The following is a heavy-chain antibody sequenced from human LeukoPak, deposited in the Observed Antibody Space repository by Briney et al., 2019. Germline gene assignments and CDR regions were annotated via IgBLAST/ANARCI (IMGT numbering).Heavy chain of an antibody. V-gene: IGHV5-51*01. CDR3: ARRLYSNYWFWEY. J-gene: IGHJ4*02. CDR1: GNSFTSYW. D-gene: IGHD4-11*01. Sequence: GESLKISCKASGNSFTSYWIGWVRQMPGKGLEFMGSIYPGDSDTTYSPSFQGQVTISADKSISTAYLQWSSLKASDTAIYYCARRLYSNYWFWEYWGQGTLVTVSS. CDR2: IYPGDSDT.